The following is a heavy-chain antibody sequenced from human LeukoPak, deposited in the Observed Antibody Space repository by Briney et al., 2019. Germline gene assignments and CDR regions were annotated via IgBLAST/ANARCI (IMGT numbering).Heavy chain of an antibody. D-gene: IGHD5-18*01. CDR3: ASSGYSYGYGEDY. Sequence: SETLSLTCTVSGGSISSGDYYWSWIRQPPGKGLEWIGHIYYSGSTYYNPSLKSRVTISVDTSKNQFSLKLSSVTAADTAVYYCASSGYSYGYGEDYWGQGTLVTASS. CDR1: GGSISSGDYY. J-gene: IGHJ4*02. CDR2: IYYSGST. V-gene: IGHV4-30-4*01.